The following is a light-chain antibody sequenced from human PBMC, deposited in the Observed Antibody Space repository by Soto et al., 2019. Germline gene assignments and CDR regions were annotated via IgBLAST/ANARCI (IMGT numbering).Light chain of an antibody. CDR2: GAS. CDR1: QSVDSR. CDR3: QQFSDSPPERT. Sequence: ETVMTQSPAVLSVSPGERATLSCRASQSVDSRLAWYQQKPGQAPRLPIYGASTRATGIPARFSGSGSGTEFTLTISSLQSEDSAIYYCQQFSDSPPERTFGQGTKVEVK. V-gene: IGKV3-15*01. J-gene: IGKJ1*01.